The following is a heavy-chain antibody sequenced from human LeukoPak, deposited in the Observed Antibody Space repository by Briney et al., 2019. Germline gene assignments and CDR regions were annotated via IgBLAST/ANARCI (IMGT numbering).Heavy chain of an antibody. V-gene: IGHV4/OR15-8*01. J-gene: IGHJ5*02. D-gene: IGHD6-25*01. CDR3: AKVLTAAGLDL. Sequence: PSETLSLTCSVSGGSMSDSITWGWVRQPPGKGLEWLANIHDDGRTAPNPSLTSRLTISQDRSKNQFSLKVSSVTAADTVFYYCAKVLTAAGLDLWGQGILVTVSS. CDR1: GGSMSDSIT. CDR2: IHDDGRT.